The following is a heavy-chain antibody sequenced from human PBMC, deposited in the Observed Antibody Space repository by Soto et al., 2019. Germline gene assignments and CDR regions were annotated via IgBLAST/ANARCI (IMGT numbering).Heavy chain of an antibody. D-gene: IGHD3-22*01. V-gene: IGHV4-30-4*01. CDR3: ARMSYFYDKWYFDL. CDR2: VYYSGTT. J-gene: IGHJ2*01. CDR1: GASINNNDYY. Sequence: SETLSLTCTVSGASINNNDYYWSWIRHTPGKGLEWIGYVYYSGTTDYIPSLKSRLSMSIDKSQNQFTLKLNSVTAADTATYYCARMSYFYDKWYFDLWGRGTLVTVSS.